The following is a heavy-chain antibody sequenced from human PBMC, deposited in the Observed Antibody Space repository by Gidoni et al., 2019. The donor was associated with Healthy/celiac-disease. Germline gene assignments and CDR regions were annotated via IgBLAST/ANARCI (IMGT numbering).Heavy chain of an antibody. CDR3: AKDPSRGYCSGGSCYRWGYYYYGMDV. V-gene: IGHV3-30*18. D-gene: IGHD2-15*01. CDR2: ISYDGSNK. CDR1: GFTFRSYC. Sequence: QVQLVESGGGVVQPGRSLRLSCAASGFTFRSYCMHWVRQAHGKGLEWVAVISYDGSNKYYADSVKGRFTISRDNSKNTLYLQMNSLRAEDTAVYYCAKDPSRGYCSGGSCYRWGYYYYGMDVWGQGTTVTVSS. J-gene: IGHJ6*02.